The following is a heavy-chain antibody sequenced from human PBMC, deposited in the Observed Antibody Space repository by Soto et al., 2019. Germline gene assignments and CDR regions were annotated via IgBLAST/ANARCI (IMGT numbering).Heavy chain of an antibody. V-gene: IGHV3-7*01. J-gene: IGHJ2*01. Sequence: LRLSCAASGFTFSNYWMSWVRQAPGKGLEWVANIKQDGSEKNYKDSAKGRLTISRDNAKNSLSLQMNSLRAEDTAVYYCARRATTSAEYFDLWGRGTLVTVSS. CDR2: IKQDGSEK. D-gene: IGHD1-26*01. CDR1: GFTFSNYW. CDR3: ARRATTSAEYFDL.